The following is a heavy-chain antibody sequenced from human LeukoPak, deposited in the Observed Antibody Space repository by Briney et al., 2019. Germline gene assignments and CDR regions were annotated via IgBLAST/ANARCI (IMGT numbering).Heavy chain of an antibody. CDR3: AKHGGSGSYPYYYGMDV. V-gene: IGHV3-23*01. CDR1: GFTFSSYA. D-gene: IGHD3-10*01. J-gene: IGHJ6*02. CDR2: ISGSGGST. Sequence: GSLRLSCAASGFTFSSYAMSWVRQAPGKGLEWVSAISGSGGSTYYADSVKGRFTISRDNSKNTLYLQMNSLRAEDTAVYYCAKHGGSGSYPYYYGMDVWGQGTTVTVSS.